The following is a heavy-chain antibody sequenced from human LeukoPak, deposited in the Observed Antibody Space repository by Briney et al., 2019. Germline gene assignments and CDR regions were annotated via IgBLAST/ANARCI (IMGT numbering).Heavy chain of an antibody. CDR2: VSYNGRT. J-gene: IGHJ6*03. CDR1: GDSISTSY. D-gene: IGHD5-24*01. CDR3: AGEYGSWSYKYYFFVAV. V-gene: IGHV4-59*01. Sequence: SETLSLTCTVSGDSISTSYWSWVRQAPGKGLEWIGHVSYNGRTNYNPSLMSRATISLGTSTSHFSSTLNSMTTADTTIYYCAGEYGSWSYKYYFFVAVWGKGTTVTVSS.